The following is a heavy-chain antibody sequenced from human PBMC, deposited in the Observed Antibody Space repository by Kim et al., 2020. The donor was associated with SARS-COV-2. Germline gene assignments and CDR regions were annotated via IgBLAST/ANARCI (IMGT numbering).Heavy chain of an antibody. J-gene: IGHJ5*02. D-gene: IGHD6-13*01. V-gene: IGHV4-34*01. CDR2: INHSGST. CDR3: ARVEAAAGTMFPFDP. Sequence: SETLSLTCAVYGGSFSGYYWSWIRQPPGKGLEWIGEINHSGSTNYNPSLKSRVTISVDTSKNQFSLKLSSVTAADTAVYYCARVEAAAGTMFPFDPWGQGTLVTVSS. CDR1: GGSFSGYY.